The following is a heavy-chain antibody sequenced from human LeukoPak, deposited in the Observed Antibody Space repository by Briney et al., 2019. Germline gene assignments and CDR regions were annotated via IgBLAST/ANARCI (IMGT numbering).Heavy chain of an antibody. Sequence: SETLSLTCTVSGGSISSGSYYWSWIRQPAGKGLEWIGRIYTSGSTNYNPSLKSRVTISVDTSKNQFSLKLSSVTAADTAVYYCARVGPEMATAYDAFDIWGQGTMVTVSS. CDR3: ARVGPEMATAYDAFDI. V-gene: IGHV4-61*02. J-gene: IGHJ3*02. CDR2: IYTSGST. CDR1: GGSISSGSYY. D-gene: IGHD5-24*01.